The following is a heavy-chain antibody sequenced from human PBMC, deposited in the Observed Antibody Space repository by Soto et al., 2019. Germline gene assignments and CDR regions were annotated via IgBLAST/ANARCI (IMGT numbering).Heavy chain of an antibody. CDR2: IKDGGYT. Sequence: QVQLQQWGAGLLKPSETLSLNCAVNGGSLGGYYWRWIRQPPGKGLEWIGEIKDGGYTNYSPSLKSRATISSDRSNNQFSLRLNSVTAADTGVYYCARGQEGVVATHWDQGALVTVSS. D-gene: IGHD5-12*01. CDR3: ARGQEGVVATH. J-gene: IGHJ4*02. V-gene: IGHV4-34*01. CDR1: GGSLGGYY.